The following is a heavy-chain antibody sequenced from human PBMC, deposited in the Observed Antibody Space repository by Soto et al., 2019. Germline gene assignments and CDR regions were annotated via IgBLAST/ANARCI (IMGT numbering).Heavy chain of an antibody. Sequence: XETLSLTCAVYGWSFSAYYWSWIRQPPGRGLEWIGEIIHSGSTNYNPSLKSRVTISVDTSKNQVSLKLSTVTAADTAVYYCAGGMVKRRAFDIWGQGTMVTVSS. D-gene: IGHD2-21*01. CDR2: IIHSGST. V-gene: IGHV4-34*01. J-gene: IGHJ3*02. CDR1: GWSFSAYY. CDR3: AGGMVKRRAFDI.